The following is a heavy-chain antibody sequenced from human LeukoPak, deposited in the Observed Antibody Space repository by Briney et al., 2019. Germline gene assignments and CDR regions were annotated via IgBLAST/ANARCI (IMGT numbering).Heavy chain of an antibody. V-gene: IGHV4-30-4*08. CDR3: ARENYDSSGYYDY. D-gene: IGHD3-22*01. CDR1: GGSISSGDYY. CDR2: IYYSGST. Sequence: SETLSLTCTVSGGSISSGDYYWSWIRQPPGKGLGWIGYIYYSGSTYYNPSLKSRVTISVDTSKNQFSLKLSSVTAADTAVYYCARENYDSSGYYDYWGQGTLVTVSS. J-gene: IGHJ4*02.